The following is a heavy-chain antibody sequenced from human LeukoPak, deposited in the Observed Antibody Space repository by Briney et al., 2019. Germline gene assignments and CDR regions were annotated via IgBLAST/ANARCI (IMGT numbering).Heavy chain of an antibody. CDR2: IYYSGST. CDR1: GGSISSYY. J-gene: IGHJ4*02. CDR3: ARGRDCSSTSCFFDY. Sequence: SETLSLTCTVSGGSISSYYWSWIRQPPGKGLEWIGYIYYSGSTNYNPSLKSRVTISVDTSKNRFSLKLSSVTAADTAVYYCARGRDCSSTSCFFDYWGQGTLVTVSS. V-gene: IGHV4-59*12. D-gene: IGHD2-2*01.